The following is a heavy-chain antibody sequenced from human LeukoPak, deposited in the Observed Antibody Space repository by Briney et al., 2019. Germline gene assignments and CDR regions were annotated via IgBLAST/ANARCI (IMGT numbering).Heavy chain of an antibody. D-gene: IGHD3-22*01. CDR2: IYYIGST. CDR3: ARLVYYYDSSVSDY. V-gene: IGHV4-39*01. CDR1: GGSISSSSYY. Sequence: SETLSLTCTVSGGSISSSSYYWGWIRQPPGKGLEWIGRIYYIGSTYYNPSLKSRVTISVDTSKNQFSLKLSSVTAADTAVYYCARLVYYYDSSVSDYWGQGTLVTVSS. J-gene: IGHJ4*02.